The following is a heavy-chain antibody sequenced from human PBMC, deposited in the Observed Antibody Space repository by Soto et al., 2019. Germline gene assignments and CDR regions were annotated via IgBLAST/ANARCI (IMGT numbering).Heavy chain of an antibody. CDR3: ARDPFPGYSSGF. Sequence: QVQLQESGPGLVKPSQTLSLTCTVSGGSISRGDYYWSWIRQNPGKGLEWIGYLYYSGSTYYKPSLQSRVTIAVDTSKNQFSLKLSSVTAADTAVYYCARDPFPGYSSGFWGQGTLVTVSS. V-gene: IGHV4-31*03. J-gene: IGHJ4*02. CDR2: LYYSGST. CDR1: GGSISRGDYY. D-gene: IGHD5-18*01.